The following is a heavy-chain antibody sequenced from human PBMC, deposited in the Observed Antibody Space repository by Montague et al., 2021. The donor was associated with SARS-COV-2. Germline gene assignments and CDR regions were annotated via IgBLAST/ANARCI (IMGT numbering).Heavy chain of an antibody. D-gene: IGHD3-22*01. CDR3: ARSPEPMIILIITSLNWYFDL. Sequence: TLSLTCTVSGGSISSGGYYWSWIRQHPGKGLEWIGYIYYSGSTYYNPSLKSRVTISVDTSKNQSSLKMSSVTAADTAVYYCARSPEPMIILIITSLNWYFDLGGRGTLVTVSS. V-gene: IGHV4-31*03. CDR2: IYYSGST. J-gene: IGHJ2*01. CDR1: GGSISSGGYY.